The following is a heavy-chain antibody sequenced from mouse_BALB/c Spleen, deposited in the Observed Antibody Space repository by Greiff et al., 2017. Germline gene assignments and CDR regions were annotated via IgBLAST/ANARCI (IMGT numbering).Heavy chain of an antibody. J-gene: IGHJ1*01. V-gene: IGHV5-17*02. CDR1: GFTFSSFG. D-gene: IGHD1-1*01. CDR2: ISSGSSTI. Sequence: EVKLVESGGGLVQPGGSRKLSCAASGFTFSSFGMHWVRQAPEKGLEWVAYISSGSSTIYYADTVKGRFTISRDNPKNTLFLQMTSLRSEDTAMYYCARGYYGWYFDVWGAGTTVTVSS. CDR3: ARGYYGWYFDV.